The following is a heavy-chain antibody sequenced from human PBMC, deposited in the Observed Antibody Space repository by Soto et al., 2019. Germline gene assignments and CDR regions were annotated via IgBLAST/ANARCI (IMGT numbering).Heavy chain of an antibody. V-gene: IGHV3-21*01. CDR1: GFTFSSYS. Sequence: EVQLVESGGGLVKPVGSLRLSCAASGFTFSSYSMNWVRQAPGKGLEWVSSISSSSSYIYYADSVKGRFTISRDNAKNSLYLQMNSLRAEDTAVYYCARVDGYCSSTSCYGYYMDVWGKGTTVTVSS. CDR2: ISSSSSYI. D-gene: IGHD2-2*01. J-gene: IGHJ6*03. CDR3: ARVDGYCSSTSCYGYYMDV.